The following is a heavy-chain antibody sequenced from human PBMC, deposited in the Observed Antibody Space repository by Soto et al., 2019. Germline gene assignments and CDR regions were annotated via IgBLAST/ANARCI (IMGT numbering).Heavy chain of an antibody. D-gene: IGHD1-26*01. CDR3: ARTHSGSYYSVFNY. V-gene: IGHV4-38-2*01. CDR1: NFSIRSGYY. CDR2: IYRSGTT. Sequence: SETLSLTCVVSNFSIRSGYYWGWIRQSPGKGLEWIASIYRSGTTSYNPSLKSRVTISVDPSKNQFSLMLTAVTAADTAVYYCARTHSGSYYSVFNYWGRGSLVTASS. J-gene: IGHJ4*02.